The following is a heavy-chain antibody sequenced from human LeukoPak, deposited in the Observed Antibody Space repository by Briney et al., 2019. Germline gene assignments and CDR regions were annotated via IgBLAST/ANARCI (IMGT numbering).Heavy chain of an antibody. CDR3: ARFHSSLHTAGDY. D-gene: IGHD5-18*01. J-gene: IGHJ4*02. V-gene: IGHV1-46*01. CDR2: INPSGGGT. CDR1: GYTFTSYY. Sequence: ASVKVSCKASGYTFTSYYMHWVRHAPGQGHERKRIINPSGGGTSYAQNFQGSVTMTRDTSTSTVYMELSSLKSEDTAVYYCARFHSSLHTAGDYWGQGTLVTVSS.